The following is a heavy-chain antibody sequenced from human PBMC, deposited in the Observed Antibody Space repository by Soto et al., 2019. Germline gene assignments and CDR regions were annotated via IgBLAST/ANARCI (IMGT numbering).Heavy chain of an antibody. J-gene: IGHJ1*01. CDR1: GFSLSTSGVG. V-gene: IGHV2-5*02. CDR3: AHSRIQLWLLYFQH. D-gene: IGHD5-18*01. Sequence: QITLKESGPPLVKPTQTLTLTCTFSGFSLSTSGVGVGWIRQPPGKALEWLALIYWDDDKRYSPSLKSRLTITKDTSKNQVVLTMTNMDPVDTATYYCAHSRIQLWLLYFQHWGQGTLVTVSS. CDR2: IYWDDDK.